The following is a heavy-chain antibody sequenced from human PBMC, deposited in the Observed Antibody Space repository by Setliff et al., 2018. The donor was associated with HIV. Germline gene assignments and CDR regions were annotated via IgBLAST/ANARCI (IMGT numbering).Heavy chain of an antibody. CDR3: TVYSSSSPY. Sequence: PGGSLILSCTASGFTFGDYAMSWVRQAPGKGLEWVAFIRTKAIGGTTEHAASVRGRFTISRDDSKSLAYLQMNSLKTEDTAVYYCTVYSSSSPYWGQGTLVTVSS. CDR1: GFTFGDYA. D-gene: IGHD6-6*01. V-gene: IGHV3-49*04. CDR2: IRTKAIGGTT. J-gene: IGHJ4*02.